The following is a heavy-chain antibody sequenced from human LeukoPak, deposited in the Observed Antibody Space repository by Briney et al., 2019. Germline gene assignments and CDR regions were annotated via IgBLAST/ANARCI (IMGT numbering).Heavy chain of an antibody. D-gene: IGHD3-9*01. J-gene: IGHJ5*02. CDR3: QKAAYDILTGREYNLFDP. CDR1: GYSFTSYW. V-gene: IGHV5-10-1*01. CDR2: IDPSDSYT. Sequence: GESLRISCKGSGYSFTSYWISWVLQMPGKGLACMGRIDPSDSYTNYSPSFQGHVTISTDKSISTAYLQWSSLKASDTAIYYKQKAAYDILTGREYNLFDPWGQGTLVTVSS.